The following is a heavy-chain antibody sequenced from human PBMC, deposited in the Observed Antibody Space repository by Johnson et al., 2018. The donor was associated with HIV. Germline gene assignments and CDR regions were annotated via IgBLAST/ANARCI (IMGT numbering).Heavy chain of an antibody. CDR2: ISYDGDNK. J-gene: IGHJ3*02. Sequence: QVHLVESGGGVVQPGRSLRLSCAASGFTFGSYALHWVRQAPGKGLEWVALISYDGDNKYYTDSVKGRFTISRDNSKNTVYLQMNSLRAEDTAVYYCARYLTEKTPNAFDIWGQGTMVTVSS. CDR1: GFTFGSYA. D-gene: IGHD2/OR15-2a*01. CDR3: ARYLTEKTPNAFDI. V-gene: IGHV3-30*14.